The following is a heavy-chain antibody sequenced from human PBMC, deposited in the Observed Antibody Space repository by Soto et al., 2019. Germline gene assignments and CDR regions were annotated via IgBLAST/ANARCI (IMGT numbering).Heavy chain of an antibody. CDR2: VHFRGST. CDR1: GGSISRNSYF. CDR3: ARRGPNNSYGYDHRLDP. Sequence: PSETLSLTCSVSGGSISRNSYFWDWIRQSPGKGLEWIGSVHFRGSTYYNPSLKSRVTISVDTSKNQFSLKLTSVTAADRAVYYCARRGPNNSYGYDHRLDPWGQGTLVTVSS. J-gene: IGHJ5*02. D-gene: IGHD5-18*01. V-gene: IGHV4-39*01.